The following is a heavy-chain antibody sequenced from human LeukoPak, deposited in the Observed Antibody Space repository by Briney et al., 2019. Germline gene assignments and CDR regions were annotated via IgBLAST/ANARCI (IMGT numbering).Heavy chain of an antibody. V-gene: IGHV3-64*01. CDR2: ITTNGGTT. CDR1: GFTFSDYP. J-gene: IGHJ3*02. Sequence: GRSLRLSCAASGFTFSDYPMHWVRQAPGKGLEYVSAITTNGGTTYYATSVKGRFIISRDNSKNTLYLQMGSLRVEDMGVYYCARLSPIVVAPGALDIWGQGTMVTVSS. CDR3: ARLSPIVVAPGALDI. D-gene: IGHD2-15*01.